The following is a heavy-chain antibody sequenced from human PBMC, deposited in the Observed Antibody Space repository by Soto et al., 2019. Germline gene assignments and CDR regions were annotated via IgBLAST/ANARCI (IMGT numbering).Heavy chain of an antibody. CDR1: GFTFSSYA. Sequence: EVQLLESGGGLVQPGGSLRLSCAASGFTFSSYAMSWVRQAPGKGLEWVSAISGSGGSTYYADSAKGRFTISRDNSKNTLYLQMNSLRAETTAVYYCAKNPIFGVVILERDGVNYFDYWGQGTLVTVSS. CDR2: ISGSGGST. J-gene: IGHJ4*02. D-gene: IGHD3-3*01. V-gene: IGHV3-23*01. CDR3: AKNPIFGVVILERDGVNYFDY.